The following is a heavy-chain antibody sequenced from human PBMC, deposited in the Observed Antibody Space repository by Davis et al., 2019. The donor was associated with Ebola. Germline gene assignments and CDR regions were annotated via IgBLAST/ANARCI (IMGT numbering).Heavy chain of an antibody. V-gene: IGHV3-30*18. CDR3: AKGPYCSSTSCYNPYFDY. D-gene: IGHD2-2*01. CDR2: ISYDGSNK. Sequence: GESLKISCAASGFTFSSYGMHWVRQAPGKGLEWVAVISYDGSNKYYADSVKGRFTISRDNSKNTLYLQMNSLRAEDTAVYYCAKGPYCSSTSCYNPYFDYWGQGTLVTVSS. J-gene: IGHJ4*02. CDR1: GFTFSSYG.